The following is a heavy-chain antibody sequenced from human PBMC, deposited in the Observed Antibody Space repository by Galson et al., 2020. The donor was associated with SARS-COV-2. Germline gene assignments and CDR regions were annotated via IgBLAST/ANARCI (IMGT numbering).Heavy chain of an antibody. CDR2: ISGSGDRP. V-gene: IGHV3-23*01. CDR3: AIPSLGYTYGVFAY. D-gene: IGHD5-18*01. Sequence: GGSLRLSCAASGFTFNTYAMSWVRQAPGKGLEWVLAISGSGDRPFYADSVKGRFTISRDNSKNTLYLQMNSLRADDTAVYYCAIPSLGYTYGVFAYWGQGTLVTVSS. J-gene: IGHJ4*02. CDR1: GFTFNTYA.